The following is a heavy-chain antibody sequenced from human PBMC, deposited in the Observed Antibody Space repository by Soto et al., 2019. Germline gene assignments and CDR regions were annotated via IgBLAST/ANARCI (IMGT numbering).Heavy chain of an antibody. V-gene: IGHV1-46*01. CDR2: IHPSGETT. J-gene: IGHJ4*02. CDR3: ARDLWGSWAVDY. Sequence: QVQLVQSGAEVKEPGASVRVSCKASGYTFRNYHMHWVRQAPGQGLEWMGIIHPSGETTTYAQKFQVRLAMTRDTSMRTAYMELSSLTSEDTAVYYCARDLWGSWAVDYWGQGTLVTVSS. CDR1: GYTFRNYH. D-gene: IGHD3-16*01.